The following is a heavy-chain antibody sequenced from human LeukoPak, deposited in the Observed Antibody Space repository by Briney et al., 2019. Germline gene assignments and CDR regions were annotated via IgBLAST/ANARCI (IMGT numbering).Heavy chain of an antibody. CDR1: GFTFSSYE. V-gene: IGHV3-48*03. J-gene: IGHJ4*02. CDR3: ARAHLGELPNRSLGISY. Sequence: GGSLRLSCAASGFTFSSYEMNWVRQAPGKGLEWVSYISSSGSTIYYADSVKGRFTISRDNAKNSLYLQMNSLRAEDTAVYYCARAHLGELPNRSLGISYWGQGTLVTVSS. D-gene: IGHD3-16*01. CDR2: ISSSGSTI.